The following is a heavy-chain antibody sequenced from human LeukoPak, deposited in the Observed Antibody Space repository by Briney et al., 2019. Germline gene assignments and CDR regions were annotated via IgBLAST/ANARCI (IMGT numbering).Heavy chain of an antibody. CDR3: AKTSLSDPSGHYYYMDV. J-gene: IGHJ6*03. D-gene: IGHD3-3*01. Sequence: GGSLRLSCAASGFTFSNFGMHWVRQAPGKGLEWVAFIRFDGTSEFYADSVKARFTISRDNSQNTASLQLNNLRIEDTALYYCAKTSLSDPSGHYYYMDVWGKGTTVTVSS. CDR1: GFTFSNFG. V-gene: IGHV3-30*02. CDR2: IRFDGTSE.